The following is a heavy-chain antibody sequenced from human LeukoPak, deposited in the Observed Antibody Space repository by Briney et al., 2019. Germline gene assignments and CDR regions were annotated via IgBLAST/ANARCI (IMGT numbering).Heavy chain of an antibody. CDR3: ARGTSIAVAGKGWFDP. CDR2: IYYSGST. J-gene: IGHJ5*02. Sequence: SETLSLTCTVSGGSISSSSYYWGWIRQPPGKGLEWFGSIYYSGSTYYNPSLKSRVTISVDTSKNQFSLKLSSVTAADTAVYYCARGTSIAVAGKGWFDPWGQGTLVTVSS. V-gene: IGHV4-39*07. CDR1: GGSISSSSYY. D-gene: IGHD6-19*01.